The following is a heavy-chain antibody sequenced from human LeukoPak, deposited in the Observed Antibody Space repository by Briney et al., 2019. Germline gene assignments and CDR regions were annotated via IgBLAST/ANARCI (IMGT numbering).Heavy chain of an antibody. V-gene: IGHV3-9*01. D-gene: IGHD3-10*01. CDR2: ISWDSNRI. Sequence: GGSLRLSCAASGFTFDDYAMHWVRQAPGKGLEWVSGISWDSNRIGYEDSVKGRFTISRDNAKNSLYLQMNSLRAEDTALYYCAKETMVRGPFDYWGQGTLVTVSS. J-gene: IGHJ4*02. CDR1: GFTFDDYA. CDR3: AKETMVRGPFDY.